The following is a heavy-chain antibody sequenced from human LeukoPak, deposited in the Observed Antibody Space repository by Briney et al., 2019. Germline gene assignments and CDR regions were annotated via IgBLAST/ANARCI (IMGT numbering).Heavy chain of an antibody. CDR1: GGSFSGYN. J-gene: IGHJ6*03. V-gene: IGHV4-34*01. CDR3: ARGQGYGSGSYYYYYMDV. Sequence: PSETLSLTCAVYGGSFSGYNWSWIRQPPGKGLEWIWEINHRGSTNYNPSLKSRVTISVDTSKNQFSLKLSSVTAADTAVYYCARGQGYGSGSYYYYYMDVWGKGTTVTVSS. CDR2: INHRGST. D-gene: IGHD3-10*01.